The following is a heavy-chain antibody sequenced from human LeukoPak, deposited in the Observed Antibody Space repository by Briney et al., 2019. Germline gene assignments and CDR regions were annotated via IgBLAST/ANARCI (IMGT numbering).Heavy chain of an antibody. V-gene: IGHV1-69*13. J-gene: IGHJ3*02. Sequence: SVKVSCKVSGYTLTELSMHWVRQAPGQGLEWMGGIIPIFGTANYAQKFQGRVTITADESTSTAYMELSSLRSEDTAVYYCARDLSTEIVVVPAAPRAFDIWGQGTMVTVSS. CDR3: ARDLSTEIVVVPAAPRAFDI. CDR2: IIPIFGTA. CDR1: GYTLTELS. D-gene: IGHD2-2*01.